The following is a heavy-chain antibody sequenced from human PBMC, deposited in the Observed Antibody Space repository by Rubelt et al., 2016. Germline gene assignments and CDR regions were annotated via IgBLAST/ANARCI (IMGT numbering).Heavy chain of an antibody. CDR1: GGSFSGYY. V-gene: IGHV4-34*01. CDR2: IYYSGST. CDR3: ARVQLLWFGELSGMDV. D-gene: IGHD3-10*01. J-gene: IGHJ6*02. Sequence: QVQLQQWGAGLLKPSETLSLTCAVYGGSFSGYYWGWIRQPPGKGLEWIGSIYYSGSTFYNPSLKSRVPISVDTSKTQFSLKLSSVAAADTAVYYCARVQLLWFGELSGMDVWGQGTTVTVSS.